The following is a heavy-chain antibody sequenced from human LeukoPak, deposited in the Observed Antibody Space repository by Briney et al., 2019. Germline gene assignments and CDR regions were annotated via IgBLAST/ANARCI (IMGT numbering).Heavy chain of an antibody. V-gene: IGHV3-33*01. CDR3: AREPYGPYAFDT. Sequence: GGSLRLSCAASGFTFSSYGMHWVRQAPGKGLEGVAVIWYDGSNKYYADSVKGRFTISRDNSKNTLYLQMNSLRAEDTAVYYCAREPYGPYAFDTWGQGTMVTVSS. J-gene: IGHJ3*02. D-gene: IGHD2-21*01. CDR1: GFTFSSYG. CDR2: IWYDGSNK.